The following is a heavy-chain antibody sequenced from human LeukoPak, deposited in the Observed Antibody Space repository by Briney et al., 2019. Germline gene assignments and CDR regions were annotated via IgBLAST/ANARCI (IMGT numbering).Heavy chain of an antibody. CDR1: GFTFSSYA. V-gene: IGHV3-64*01. J-gene: IGHJ4*02. CDR3: ARTYYGSGTLDY. D-gene: IGHD3-10*01. Sequence: PGGSLRLSCAASGFTFSSYAMHWVRQAPGKGLEYVSAISSNGGSTYYANSVKGRFTISRDNSKNTLHLQMGNLRAEDMAVYYCARTYYGSGTLDYWGQGTLVTVSS. CDR2: ISSNGGST.